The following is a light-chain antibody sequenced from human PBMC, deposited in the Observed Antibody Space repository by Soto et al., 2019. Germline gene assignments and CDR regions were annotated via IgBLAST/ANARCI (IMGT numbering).Light chain of an antibody. J-gene: IGKJ1*01. CDR1: QSVSSS. CDR3: RQRITWPPTWT. V-gene: IGKV3-11*01. CDR2: DTS. Sequence: EIVLTQSPATLSLSPGERATLACRASQSVSSSLAWYQQNPGQAPRLVIYDTSNRATGIPARFSGSGSGTDFTLTISGLEPEDFAVYYCRQRITWPPTWTFGQGTKVEV.